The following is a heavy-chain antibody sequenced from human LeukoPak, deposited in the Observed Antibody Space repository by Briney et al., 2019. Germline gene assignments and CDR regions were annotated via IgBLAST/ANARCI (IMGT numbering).Heavy chain of an antibody. D-gene: IGHD6-19*01. V-gene: IGHV3-21*01. CDR1: GFTFSIYS. CDR2: ISSRSDYI. Sequence: GGSLGLSCAAPGFTFSIYSMSWVRQAPGKGLEWVSSISSRSDYIYYADSVKGRFTISRDNAKNSLYLQMNSLRAEDTAVYYCAKAWYSSGWYFDYWGQGTLVTVSS. CDR3: AKAWYSSGWYFDY. J-gene: IGHJ4*02.